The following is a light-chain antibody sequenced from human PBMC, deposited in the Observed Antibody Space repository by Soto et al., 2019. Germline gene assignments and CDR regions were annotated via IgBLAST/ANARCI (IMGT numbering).Light chain of an antibody. CDR3: QHYHGYPIT. V-gene: IGKV1-5*03. CDR1: QSLSSW. CDR2: KAS. J-gene: IGKJ4*01. Sequence: DIQMTQSPSTLSASVGDRVTITCRASQSLSSWLAWYQQKPGKAPKLLIYKASSLESGVPSRFSGSGSGTEVTLTITSVQPDDSATYYCQHYHGYPITFGGGTKVEIK.